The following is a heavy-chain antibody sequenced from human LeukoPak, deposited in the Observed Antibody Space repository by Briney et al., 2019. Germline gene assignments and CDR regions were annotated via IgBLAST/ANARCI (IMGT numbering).Heavy chain of an antibody. Sequence: SETLSLTCTVSGGSISSSSYYWGWIRQPPGKGLEWIGSIYYSGSTYYNPSLKSRVTMSVDTSKNQFSLKLSSVTAADTAVYYCARHIAAAGLDAFDIWGQGTMVTVSS. J-gene: IGHJ3*02. D-gene: IGHD6-13*01. CDR1: GGSISSSSYY. V-gene: IGHV4-39*07. CDR3: ARHIAAAGLDAFDI. CDR2: IYYSGST.